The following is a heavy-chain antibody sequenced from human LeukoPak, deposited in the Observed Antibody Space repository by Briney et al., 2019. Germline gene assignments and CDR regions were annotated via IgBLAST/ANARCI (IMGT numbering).Heavy chain of an antibody. CDR3: ARGPLCCSGGSCYCQDYYYYYMDV. CDR1: GFTFDDYG. D-gene: IGHD2-15*01. V-gene: IGHV3-21*06. CDR2: ISGGSSDM. Sequence: PGGSLRLSCAASGFTFDDYGMSWVRQVPGKGLEWISSISGGSSDMSYADSVKGRFTISRDNTKNSLYLQMNSLRAEDTAVYYCARGPLCCSGGSCYCQDYYYYYMDVWGKGTTVTVSS. J-gene: IGHJ6*03.